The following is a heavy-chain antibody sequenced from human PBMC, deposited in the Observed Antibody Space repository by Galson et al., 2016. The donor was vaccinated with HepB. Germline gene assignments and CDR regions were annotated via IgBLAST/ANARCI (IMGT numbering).Heavy chain of an antibody. V-gene: IGHV3-23*01. J-gene: IGHJ2*01. CDR3: AKEQPYYYDSKEYWYFDL. D-gene: IGHD3-22*01. CDR2: LSGSGGST. CDR1: GFTFSSYA. Sequence: SLRLSCAASGFTFSSYAMSWVRQAPGKGLEWVSGLSGSGGSTYYADSVKGRFTISRDNSKSTLYLQMNSLRAEDTAVYYCAKEQPYYYDSKEYWYFDLWGRGTLVTVSP.